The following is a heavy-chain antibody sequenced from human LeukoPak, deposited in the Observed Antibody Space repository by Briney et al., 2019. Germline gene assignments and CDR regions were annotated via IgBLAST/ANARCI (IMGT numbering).Heavy chain of an antibody. CDR3: ARREYDILTGYSSFDY. Sequence: APMEGFCQAFGYNFLNYDIKLVGQGTGQRGEWMGWMNPNSGNIGFAQKFQGRVTMTRNTPISTAYMELSSLRSGDTAVYYCARREYDILTGYSSFDYWGQGTLVTVSS. CDR2: MNPNSGNI. V-gene: IGHV1-8*01. CDR1: GYNFLNYD. D-gene: IGHD3-9*01. J-gene: IGHJ4*02.